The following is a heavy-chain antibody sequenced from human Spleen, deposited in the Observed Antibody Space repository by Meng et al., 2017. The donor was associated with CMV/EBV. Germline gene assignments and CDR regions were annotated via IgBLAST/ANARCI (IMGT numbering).Heavy chain of an antibody. CDR3: ARDILEHNAFDM. Sequence: SATLSLTCTVTGGSVSSGSYYWSWLRQPPGKGLEWIGYISYIGSTNYNPSLKSRVTISVDTSKNQFSLKLSSVTAADTAVYYFARDILEHNAFDMWGQRTMVTVSS. CDR1: GGSVSSGSYY. J-gene: IGHJ3*02. V-gene: IGHV4-61*01. CDR2: ISYIGST. D-gene: IGHD1/OR15-1a*01.